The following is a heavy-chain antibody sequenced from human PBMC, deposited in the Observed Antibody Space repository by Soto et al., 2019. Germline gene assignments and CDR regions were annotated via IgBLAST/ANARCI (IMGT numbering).Heavy chain of an antibody. CDR3: VRSNIETRIFMYPCDC. D-gene: IGHD2-15*01. V-gene: IGHV4-39*01. Sequence: PSETLSLTCTVSGGSISSSSYYWGWIRQPPGKGLESIANIYYDGNTYYNPSLKSRVTISLDTSKNQFSLRLNSVTAADTAVYFFVRSNIETRIFMYPCDCWGLGTLVNVSS. CDR2: IYYDGNT. J-gene: IGHJ4*02. CDR1: GGSISSSSYY.